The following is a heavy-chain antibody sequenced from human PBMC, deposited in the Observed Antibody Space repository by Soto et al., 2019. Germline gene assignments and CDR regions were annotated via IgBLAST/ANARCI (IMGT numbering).Heavy chain of an antibody. D-gene: IGHD6-6*01. J-gene: IGHJ4*02. CDR3: AATPVYSSSWVDY. CDR1: GGSISSYY. V-gene: IGHV4-59*08. Sequence: SETLSLTCTVSGGSISSYYWSWIRQPPGKGLEWIGYIYYSGSTNYNPSLKSRVTISVDTSKNQFSLKLSSVTAADTAVYYCAATPVYSSSWVDYWGQGTLVTVSS. CDR2: IYYSGST.